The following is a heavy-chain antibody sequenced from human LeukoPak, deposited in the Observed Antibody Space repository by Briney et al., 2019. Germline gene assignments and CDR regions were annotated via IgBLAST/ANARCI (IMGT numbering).Heavy chain of an antibody. CDR3: ARGRYLTTGGGAAAGFLDS. CDR2: INHSGSN. V-gene: IGHV4-34*01. D-gene: IGHD6-13*01. J-gene: IGHJ4*02. CDR1: GGSFSGYY. Sequence: PSETLSLTCGVSGGSFSGYYWNWLRQSPGQGREWSGKINHSGSNNYNPSLKSRVTSSVVTSMKQFSLRLRSVTAADTAVYYCARGRYLTTGGGAAAGFLDSWGQGTLVTVSS.